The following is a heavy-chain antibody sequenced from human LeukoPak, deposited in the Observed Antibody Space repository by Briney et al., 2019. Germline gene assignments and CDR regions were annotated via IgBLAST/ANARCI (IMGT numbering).Heavy chain of an antibody. CDR2: IYYSGST. J-gene: IGHJ5*02. V-gene: IGHV4-59*12. Sequence: SETLSLTCTVSGGSISSYYWSWIPQPPGKGLERIGIIYYSGSTNYNPSLKRRVPISVDTSKNQFSVNLSSVTAADTAVYYCARDRRTICGVVPWFDPWGQGTLVTVSS. CDR3: ARDRRTICGVVPWFDP. CDR1: GGSISSYY. D-gene: IGHD3-3*01.